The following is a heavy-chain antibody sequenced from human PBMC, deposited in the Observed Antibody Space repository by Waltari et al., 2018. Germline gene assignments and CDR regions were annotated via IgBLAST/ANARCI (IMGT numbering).Heavy chain of an antibody. Sequence: EVQLAESGGGLIQPGGSLRLSCAASGFTFSNYWMYWIRQAPGKGLMYVSSINPDGSGTFYADSVKGRFTISRDNAKNTLYLQMNSLRVEDTALYYCANFYCGGDCYPSWGQGTLVTVSS. CDR1: GFTFSNYW. V-gene: IGHV3-74*01. CDR3: ANFYCGGDCYPS. J-gene: IGHJ4*02. CDR2: INPDGSGT. D-gene: IGHD2-21*01.